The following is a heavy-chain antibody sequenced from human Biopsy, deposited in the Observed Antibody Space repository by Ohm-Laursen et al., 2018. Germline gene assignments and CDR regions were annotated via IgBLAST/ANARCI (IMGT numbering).Heavy chain of an antibody. Sequence: GTLSLTCIVSGGSFTGHYWTWIRQPPGKGLEWIGHISHTGYTSYKSSLKSRVTISLDTSRKHFSLRLTSLAAADTAVYYCARGSNEYGGLYFPHWGQGTLVTVSS. V-gene: IGHV4-59*11. J-gene: IGHJ1*01. CDR1: GGSFTGHY. D-gene: IGHD4-23*01. CDR3: ARGSNEYGGLYFPH. CDR2: ISHTGYT.